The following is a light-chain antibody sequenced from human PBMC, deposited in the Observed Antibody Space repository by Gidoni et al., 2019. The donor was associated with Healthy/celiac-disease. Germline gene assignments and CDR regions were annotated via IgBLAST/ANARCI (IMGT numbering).Light chain of an antibody. J-gene: IGLJ2*01. Sequence: QSVLTQPPSVSAAPGQKVTISFSGSSSNIGNNYVSWYQQIPGTAPKLLIYENNKRPSGIPARFSGSKSGTSATLGITGLQTGDEADYYCGTWDSSLSAEVFGGGTKLTVL. CDR1: SSNIGNNY. V-gene: IGLV1-51*02. CDR3: GTWDSSLSAEV. CDR2: ENN.